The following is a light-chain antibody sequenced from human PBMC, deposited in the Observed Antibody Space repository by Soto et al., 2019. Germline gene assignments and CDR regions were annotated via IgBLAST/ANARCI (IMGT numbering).Light chain of an antibody. Sequence: QSALTQPASVSGSPGQSITISCTGTSSDVGSYNLVSWYQQHPGKAPKLMIYEGSKRPSGVSNRFSGSQSGNTASLTISGLQAEDEADYYCCSYAGSSTFWVFGGGTKLTV. CDR1: SSDVGSYNL. J-gene: IGLJ3*02. CDR2: EGS. CDR3: CSYAGSSTFWV. V-gene: IGLV2-23*01.